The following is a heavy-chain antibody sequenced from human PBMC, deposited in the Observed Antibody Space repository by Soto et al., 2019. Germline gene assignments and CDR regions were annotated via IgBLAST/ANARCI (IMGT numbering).Heavy chain of an antibody. CDR1: GGSISSGGYY. J-gene: IGHJ5*02. Sequence: SETLSLTCTVSGGSISSGGYYWSWIRQHPGKGLEWIGYIYYSGSTYYNPSLKSRVTISVDTSKNQFSLKLSSVTAADTAVYYCARDTVVVVADTLQDWFDPWGQGTLVTVSS. CDR2: IYYSGST. CDR3: ARDTVVVVADTLQDWFDP. D-gene: IGHD2-15*01. V-gene: IGHV4-31*03.